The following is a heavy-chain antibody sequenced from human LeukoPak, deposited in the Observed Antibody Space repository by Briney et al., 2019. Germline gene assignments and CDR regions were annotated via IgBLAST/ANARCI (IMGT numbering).Heavy chain of an antibody. CDR1: GDSISSNY. J-gene: IGHJ4*02. V-gene: IGHV4-59*13. D-gene: IGHD3-22*01. Sequence: PSETLSLTCTVSGDSISSNYWSWIRQPPGKGLEWIGYIYYSGSTNYNPSLKSRVTISVDTSKNQFSLKLSSVTAADTAVYYCARGRYYYDSSWDYWGQGTLVTVSS. CDR2: IYYSGST. CDR3: ARGRYYYDSSWDY.